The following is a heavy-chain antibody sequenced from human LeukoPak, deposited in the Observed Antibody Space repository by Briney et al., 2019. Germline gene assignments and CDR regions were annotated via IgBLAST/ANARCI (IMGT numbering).Heavy chain of an antibody. CDR2: IRSSGRTT. Sequence: GGSLRLSCAASGFTFNNSAMNWVRQAPGKGPEWVAVIRSSGRTTDYADSVKGRFTISRDNSNNTLFLQMIRLRAEDTAVYYCAKPPENVVVTSPFYFDSWGQGTLVTVSS. V-gene: IGHV3-23*01. D-gene: IGHD4-23*01. CDR3: AKPPENVVVTSPFYFDS. CDR1: GFTFNNSA. J-gene: IGHJ4*02.